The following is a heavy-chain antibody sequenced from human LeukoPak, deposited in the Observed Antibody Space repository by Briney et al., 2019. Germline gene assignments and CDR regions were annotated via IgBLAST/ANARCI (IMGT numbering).Heavy chain of an antibody. J-gene: IGHJ6*04. D-gene: IGHD3-3*01. CDR2: IRSDGNTE. V-gene: IGHV3-30*02. Sequence: GGSLRLSCAASGFTFSSFDMHWVRQAPGKGLEWVAFIRSDGNTEYYTDSVKGRFTISRDNSKNTLSLQMNSLRAEDTAVYYCAKELPNYDFWSGPESGVWGKGTTVTVSS. CDR3: AKELPNYDFWSGPESGV. CDR1: GFTFSSFD.